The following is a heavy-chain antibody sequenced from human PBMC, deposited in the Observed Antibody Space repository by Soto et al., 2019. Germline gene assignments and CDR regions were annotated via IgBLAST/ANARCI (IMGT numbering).Heavy chain of an antibody. J-gene: IGHJ3*02. Sequence: GASVKVSCKASGYTFTGYYMHWVRQAPGQGLEWMGWINPNSGGTNYAQKFQGWVTMTRDTSISTAYMELSRLRSDDTAVYYCARVRSSWYVGDAFDSWGQGTMVTVSS. D-gene: IGHD6-13*01. CDR2: INPNSGGT. V-gene: IGHV1-2*04. CDR3: ARVRSSWYVGDAFDS. CDR1: GYTFTGYY.